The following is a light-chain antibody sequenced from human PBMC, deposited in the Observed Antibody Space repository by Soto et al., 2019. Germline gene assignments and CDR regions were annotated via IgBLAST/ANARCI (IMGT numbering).Light chain of an antibody. V-gene: IGKV2-28*01. CDR3: SQGLATTYT. J-gene: IGKJ4*01. CDR2: LGS. CDR1: QNLLHSNGYNY. Sequence: EIVLTQSPLSLPVTPGEQASISCRSSQNLLHSNGYNYLNWYLQKPGQSPQLLIYLGSNRVSGVPDRLSDSGSGTDFTLTINRVEDEDVGLYFCSQGLATTYTFGERTKVEIK.